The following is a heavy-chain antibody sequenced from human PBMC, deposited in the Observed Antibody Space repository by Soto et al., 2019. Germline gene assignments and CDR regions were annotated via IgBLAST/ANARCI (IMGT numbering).Heavy chain of an antibody. Sequence: SETLSLTCTVSGGSISSRGYYWGWIRQPPGQGLEWIGTVFYDGSTYFPSSLQSRVTISVDTSKNQFSLELSSVTATDTAVYYCARSDFYLFDYWGQGTLVTVSS. J-gene: IGHJ4*02. V-gene: IGHV4-39*01. CDR3: ARSDFYLFDY. D-gene: IGHD2-21*02. CDR2: VFYDGST. CDR1: GGSISSRGYY.